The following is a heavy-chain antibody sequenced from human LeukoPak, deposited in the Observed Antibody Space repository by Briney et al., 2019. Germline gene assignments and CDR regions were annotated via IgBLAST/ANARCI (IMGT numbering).Heavy chain of an antibody. CDR1: GFTFSSYA. CDR2: ISGSGGST. V-gene: IGHV3-23*01. Sequence: GGSLRLSCAASGFTFSSYAMSWVRQAPGKGLEWVSAISGSGGSTYYADSVKGRFTISRDNSKNTLYLQISSLRAEDTALYYCTRGVYCSGGSCSLDYWGQGTLVTVSS. J-gene: IGHJ4*02. CDR3: TRGVYCSGGSCSLDY. D-gene: IGHD2-15*01.